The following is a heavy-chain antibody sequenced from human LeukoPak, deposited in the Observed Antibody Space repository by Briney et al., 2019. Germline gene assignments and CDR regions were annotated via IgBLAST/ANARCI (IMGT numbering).Heavy chain of an antibody. D-gene: IGHD6-19*01. CDR3: ARVDGSGWSGGIDY. Sequence: PGGSLRLSCAASGFTFSSYSMNWVRQPPGKGLEWVSSISSSSSYIYYADSVKGRFTISRDNAKNSLYLQMNSLRAEDTAVYYCARVDGSGWSGGIDYWGQGTLVTVSS. CDR1: GFTFSSYS. CDR2: ISSSSSYI. V-gene: IGHV3-21*01. J-gene: IGHJ4*02.